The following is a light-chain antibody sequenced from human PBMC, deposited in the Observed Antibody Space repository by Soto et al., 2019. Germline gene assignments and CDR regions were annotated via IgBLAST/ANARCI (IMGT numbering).Light chain of an antibody. CDR3: LLAYNSLRT. V-gene: IGKV1-6*01. Sequence: AIQMTQSPSYLSASVGDRVTITCRASQGIRNDLGWYQQKPGKAPKLLIYAASTLQSGVPSRFSGSGSGTDFKLTISSLEPEEVATYCRLLAYNSLRTFGQGTKVEIK. CDR2: AAS. CDR1: QGIRND. J-gene: IGKJ1*01.